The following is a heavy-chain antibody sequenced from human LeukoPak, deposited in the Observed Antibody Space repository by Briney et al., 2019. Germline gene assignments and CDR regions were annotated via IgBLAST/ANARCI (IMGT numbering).Heavy chain of an antibody. V-gene: IGHV4-34*01. D-gene: IGHD4-17*01. CDR1: GGSFSGYY. CDR2: INHSGST. Sequence: SETLSLTCAVYGGSFSGYYWSWIRQPPGKGLEWIGEINHSGSTNYNPSLKSRVTISVDTFKNQFSLKLSSVTAADTAVYYCARSYGDYFHLFDYWGQGTLVTVSS. CDR3: ARSYGDYFHLFDY. J-gene: IGHJ4*02.